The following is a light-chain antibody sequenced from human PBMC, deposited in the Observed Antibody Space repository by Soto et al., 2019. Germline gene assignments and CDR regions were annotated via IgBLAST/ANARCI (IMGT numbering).Light chain of an antibody. CDR3: QLSAILPRT. Sequence: SMFRQYIGILSFSLSERATLFCRATQTVSINRLAWYQQKPGQAPRLLIYGASNRATGIPDRFSGSGSGTDFTLTIISLEPEDFTLYYCQLSAILPRTFAEG. J-gene: IGKJ5*01. CDR2: GAS. V-gene: IGKV3-20*01. CDR1: QTVSINR.